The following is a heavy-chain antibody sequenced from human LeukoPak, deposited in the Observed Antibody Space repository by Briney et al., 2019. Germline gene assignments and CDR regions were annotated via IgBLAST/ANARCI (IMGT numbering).Heavy chain of an antibody. J-gene: IGHJ4*02. CDR2: IYYSGST. CDR3: ARGSHSRGYFYFDY. Sequence: GSLRLSCAASGFTLSRYSMNWVRQAPGKGLEWIGYIYYSGSTNYNPSLKSRVTISVDTSKNQFSLKLSSVTAADTAVYYCARGSHSRGYFYFDYWGQGTLVTVSP. D-gene: IGHD3-10*01. V-gene: IGHV4-59*01. CDR1: GFTLSRYS.